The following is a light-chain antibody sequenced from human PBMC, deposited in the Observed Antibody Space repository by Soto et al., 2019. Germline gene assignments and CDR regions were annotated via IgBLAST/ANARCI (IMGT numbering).Light chain of an antibody. CDR1: QGISSF. CDR3: QQVESYPST. V-gene: IGKV1-9*01. Sequence: IQLTQTPSSLSASLGDRVTIPCLASQGISSFLAWYQQKSGKAPKLLIYAASSLQSGVPSRFSGSGFGTDFTLTITSLQPEDFATYYCQQVESYPSTFGGGTKVDI. J-gene: IGKJ4*01. CDR2: AAS.